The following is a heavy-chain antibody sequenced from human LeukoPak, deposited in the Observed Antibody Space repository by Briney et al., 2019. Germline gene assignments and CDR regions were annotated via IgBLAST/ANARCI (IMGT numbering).Heavy chain of an antibody. CDR3: ARDHLGATEGLGDYFDY. J-gene: IGHJ4*02. CDR1: GDSISSSSGY. Sequence: SSETLSLTCSVSGDSISSSSGYWGWIRQSPGEGLEWIGTIYYDGSTYYNPSLKSRVTISVDTSKNQFSLKLSSVTAADTAVYYCARDHLGATEGLGDYFDYWGQGTLVTVSS. CDR2: IYYDGST. D-gene: IGHD1-26*01. V-gene: IGHV4-39*07.